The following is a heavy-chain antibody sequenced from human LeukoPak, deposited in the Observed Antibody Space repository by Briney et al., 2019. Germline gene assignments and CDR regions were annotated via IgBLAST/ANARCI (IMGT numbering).Heavy chain of an antibody. V-gene: IGHV4-39*07. D-gene: IGHD5-24*01. J-gene: IGHJ5*02. CDR1: GGSISSSSHY. CDR3: ARDKLEMATMNWFDP. CDR2: IYYSGST. Sequence: PSETLSLTCTVSGGSISSSSHYWGWIRQPPGKGLEWIGSIYYSGSTYYNPSLKSRVTISVDTSKNQFSLKLSSVTAADTAVYYCARDKLEMATMNWFDPWGQGTLVTVSS.